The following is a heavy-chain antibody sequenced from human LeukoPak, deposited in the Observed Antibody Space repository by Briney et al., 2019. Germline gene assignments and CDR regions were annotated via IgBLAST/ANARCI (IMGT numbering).Heavy chain of an antibody. D-gene: IGHD5-18*01. CDR1: GFTFSNAW. J-gene: IGHJ6*02. V-gene: IGHV3-15*01. Sequence: GGSLRLSCAASGFTFSNAWMSWVRQAPGKGLEWVGRIKSKTDGGTTDYAAPVKGRFTISRDDSKNTLYLQMNSLKTEDTAVYYCTTDGGYSYGYVGYYYYGMDVWGQGTTVTVSS. CDR3: TTDGGYSYGYVGYYYYGMDV. CDR2: IKSKTDGGTT.